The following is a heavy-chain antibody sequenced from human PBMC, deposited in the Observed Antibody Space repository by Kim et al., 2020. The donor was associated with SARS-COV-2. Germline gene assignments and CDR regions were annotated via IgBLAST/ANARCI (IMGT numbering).Heavy chain of an antibody. V-gene: IGHV4-59*01. J-gene: IGHJ6*02. D-gene: IGHD6-19*01. Sequence: KSRVTISVDTSKNQFSLKLSSVTAADTAVYYCARDHRGSGWTSFDYGMDVWGQGTTVTVSS. CDR3: ARDHRGSGWTSFDYGMDV.